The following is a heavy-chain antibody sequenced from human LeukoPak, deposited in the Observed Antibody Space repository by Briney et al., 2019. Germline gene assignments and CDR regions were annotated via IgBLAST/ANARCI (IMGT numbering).Heavy chain of an antibody. CDR3: ARDPYGDYPFDY. Sequence: GGSLRLSCAASGFTFSSYAMHWVRQAPGKGLEWVAVISYDGSNKYYADSVKGRFTISRDNSKNTLYLQMNSLRAEDTAVYYCARDPYGDYPFDYWGQGTLVTVSS. CDR2: ISYDGSNK. J-gene: IGHJ4*02. CDR1: GFTFSSYA. D-gene: IGHD4-17*01. V-gene: IGHV3-30-3*01.